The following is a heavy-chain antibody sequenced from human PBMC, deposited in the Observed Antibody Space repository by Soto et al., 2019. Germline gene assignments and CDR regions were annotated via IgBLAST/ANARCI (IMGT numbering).Heavy chain of an antibody. D-gene: IGHD1-7*01. V-gene: IGHV1-46*03. J-gene: IGHJ5*02. CDR1: GYTFTSYY. CDR2: INPSGGST. Sequence: ASVKVSCKAAGYTFTSYYMHWVLQAPGQGLEWMGIINPSGGSTSYAQKFQGRVTMTRDTSTSTVYMELSSLRSEDTAVYYCARDQLELANWFDPWGQGTLDTVSS. CDR3: ARDQLELANWFDP.